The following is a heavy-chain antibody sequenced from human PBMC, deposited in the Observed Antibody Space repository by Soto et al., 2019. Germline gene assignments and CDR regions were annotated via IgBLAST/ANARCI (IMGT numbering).Heavy chain of an antibody. CDR2: ISSSSTYT. Sequence: GGSLRLSCAASGFTFSTSTMNWVRQAPGQGLEWVSSISSSSTYTYYAASVKGRFTISRDNAKNSLYLQMNSLRAEDAAVYYCARVGSPGYCSGGYCPPPDYWGQGTLVTVSS. D-gene: IGHD2-15*01. J-gene: IGHJ4*02. CDR1: GFTFSTST. V-gene: IGHV3-21*01. CDR3: ARVGSPGYCSGGYCPPPDY.